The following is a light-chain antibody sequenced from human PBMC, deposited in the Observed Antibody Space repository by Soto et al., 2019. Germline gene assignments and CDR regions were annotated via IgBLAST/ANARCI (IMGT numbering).Light chain of an antibody. CDR3: LQHNSYPLT. CDR2: AAS. J-gene: IGKJ4*01. V-gene: IGKV1-17*01. CDR1: QGIRED. Sequence: DIQMTQSPSSLSASVGDRVTITCRSSQGIREDLGWYQQKPGKAPKRLIYAASSLQSGVPSGFSGSGSGTEFTFTISSLQPEDFATYYCLQHNSYPLTFGGGTKVDIK.